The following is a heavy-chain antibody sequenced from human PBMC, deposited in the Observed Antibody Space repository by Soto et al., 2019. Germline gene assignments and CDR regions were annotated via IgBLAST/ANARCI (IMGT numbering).Heavy chain of an antibody. V-gene: IGHV3-30*03. D-gene: IGHD2-21*02. J-gene: IGHJ4*02. CDR3: ARDLPLYCRGDCNFDF. CDR2: ISYDGGER. CDR1: GFIFSRYG. Sequence: QVQLVGSGGGVVQSGGSLRLSCGGSGFIFSRYGMHWVRQAPGKGLEWVTGISYDGGERFYADSVKGRFTISRDNSKNRLDLQMSSLRPEDTAVYYCARDLPLYCRGDCNFDFWGQGTLVTVSS.